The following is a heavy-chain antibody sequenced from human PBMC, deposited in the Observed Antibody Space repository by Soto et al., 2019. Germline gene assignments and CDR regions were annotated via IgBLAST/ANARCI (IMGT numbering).Heavy chain of an antibody. V-gene: IGHV4-30-2*01. D-gene: IGHD3-9*01. CDR3: RARGTIPTAGNGEYHYYGMDV. CDR2: LYPSGST. J-gene: IGHJ6*02. CDR1: GGSISSGGYS. Sequence: QLQLQASGSGLVTPSQTLSLTCPVSGGSISSGGYSWSWIRQPPGKGLEWSWYLYPSGSTYYNPSLKGGVIISVDRSKNQFSLKLRSVNAAVTAVYYCRARGTIPTAGNGEYHYYGMDVWCQGTTVTVSS.